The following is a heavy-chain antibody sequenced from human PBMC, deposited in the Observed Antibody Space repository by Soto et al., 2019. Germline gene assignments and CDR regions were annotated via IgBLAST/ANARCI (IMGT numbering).Heavy chain of an antibody. CDR3: AKSGLDSSGYYLWHFDY. Sequence: EVQLLESGGGLVQPGGSLRLSCAASGFTFSSYAMSWVRQAPGKGLEWVSATSGSGGSTYYADSVKGRVTISRDNSTNTLYLQMNSLRAEDTAVYYCAKSGLDSSGYYLWHFDYWGQGTLVTVSS. V-gene: IGHV3-23*01. D-gene: IGHD3-22*01. J-gene: IGHJ4*02. CDR1: GFTFSSYA. CDR2: TSGSGGST.